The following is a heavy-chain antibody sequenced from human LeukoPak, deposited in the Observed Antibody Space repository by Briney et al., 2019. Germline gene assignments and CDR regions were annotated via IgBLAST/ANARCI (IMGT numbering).Heavy chain of an antibody. J-gene: IGHJ4*02. CDR3: ATYSNYDFDY. Sequence: WETLSLTCAVYGGSFSGYYWSWMRRPPGKGLEWIGEINHSGSTNYNPSLKSRVTISLDTSKNQFSLKLSSVTAADTAVYYCATYSNYDFDYWGQGTLVTVSS. D-gene: IGHD4-11*01. CDR2: INHSGST. V-gene: IGHV4-34*01. CDR1: GGSFSGYY.